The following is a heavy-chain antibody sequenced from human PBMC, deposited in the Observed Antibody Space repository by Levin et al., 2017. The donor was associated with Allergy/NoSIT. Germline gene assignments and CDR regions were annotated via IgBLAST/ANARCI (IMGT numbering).Heavy chain of an antibody. CDR3: AREPPNGMDV. J-gene: IGHJ6*02. CDR1: GFTLSSYS. Sequence: PGGSLRLSCAASGFTLSSYSMNWVRQAPGKGLEWISYISSSGTTIYYANSVKGRFTISRDNAKNSLSLQMNSLRAEDTAVYYCAREPPNGMDVWGQGTTVTVSS. V-gene: IGHV3-48*01. CDR2: ISSSGTTI.